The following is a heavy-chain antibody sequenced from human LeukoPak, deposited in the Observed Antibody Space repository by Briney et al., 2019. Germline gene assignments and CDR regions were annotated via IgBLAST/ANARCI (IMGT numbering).Heavy chain of an antibody. D-gene: IGHD3-3*01. V-gene: IGHV3-49*04. J-gene: IGHJ4*02. CDR2: IRSKAYGGTT. Sequence: PGRSLRLSCTASGFTFGDYAMSWVRQAPGKGLEWVGFIRSKAYGGTTEYAASVKGRFTISRDDSKSIAYLQMNSLKTEDTAVYYCTSEHYDFWSGYQYYFDYLGQGTLVTVSS. CDR1: GFTFGDYA. CDR3: TSEHYDFWSGYQYYFDY.